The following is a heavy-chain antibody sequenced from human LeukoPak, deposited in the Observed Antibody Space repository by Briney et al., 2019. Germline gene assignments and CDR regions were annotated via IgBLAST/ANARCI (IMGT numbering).Heavy chain of an antibody. Sequence: GGSLRLSCATSGYKFTGYPMNWVRQAPGKGLEWVSNIRTSSEGANLAFYADSVKGRVTFSRDDAKNTLYLHMHSLRDDDTAVYYCATDQRYAFDYWGQGILVTVSS. V-gene: IGHV3-48*02. CDR3: ATDQRYAFDY. J-gene: IGHJ4*02. CDR1: GYKFTGYP. CDR2: IRTSSEGANLA. D-gene: IGHD3-9*01.